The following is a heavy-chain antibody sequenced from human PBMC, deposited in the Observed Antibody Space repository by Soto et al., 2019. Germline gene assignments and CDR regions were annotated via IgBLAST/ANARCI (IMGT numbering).Heavy chain of an antibody. V-gene: IGHV4-31*03. CDR2: IYYSGTA. D-gene: IGHD4-4*01. J-gene: IGHJ2*01. CDR1: GGSISSGGYY. Sequence: QVQLQESGPGLVKPSQTLSLTCTVSGGSISSGGYYWSWIRQHPGKGLEWIGYIYYSGTAYYNPPLKSRVTMSIDTSKNQCSLRLSSVTAADTAVYYCARAPDYSGWYFVLWGRGSLVTVSS. CDR3: ARAPDYSGWYFVL.